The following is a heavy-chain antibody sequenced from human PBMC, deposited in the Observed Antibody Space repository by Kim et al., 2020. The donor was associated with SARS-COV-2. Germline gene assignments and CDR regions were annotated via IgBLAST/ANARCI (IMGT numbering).Heavy chain of an antibody. Sequence: GESLKISCTKSGYNFSNYWINWVREMPGKGLQWMGRIDPADSYTNYSPSFKGHVTLSADKSINTAYLQWNSLKASDTAIYFCTMRGINFYSYHMDVWGQGTALTASS. CDR3: TMRGINFYSYHMDV. CDR1: GYNFSNYW. J-gene: IGHJ6*01. D-gene: IGHD3-10*01. V-gene: IGHV5-10-1*01. CDR2: IDPADSYT.